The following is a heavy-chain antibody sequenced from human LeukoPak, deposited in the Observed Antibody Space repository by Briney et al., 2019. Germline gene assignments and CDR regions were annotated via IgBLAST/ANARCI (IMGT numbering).Heavy chain of an antibody. V-gene: IGHV4-59*08. CDR2: VSKTGNT. Sequence: SETLSLTCTVSGGSLTTHYWAWIRQPPGKGLEWIGFVSKTGNTDYNPSLKSRATISVDTSKNTFSLKLSSVTAADTAVYFCARRGAPSKFYYFDSWGQGTLVTVSS. CDR3: ARRGAPSKFYYFDS. CDR1: GGSLTTHY. D-gene: IGHD1-26*01. J-gene: IGHJ4*02.